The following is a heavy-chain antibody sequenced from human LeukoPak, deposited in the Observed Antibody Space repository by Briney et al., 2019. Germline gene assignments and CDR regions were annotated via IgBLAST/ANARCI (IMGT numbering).Heavy chain of an antibody. Sequence: AGGSLRLSCAAPGFTFSSYGMHWVRQAPGKGLEWVAVIWYDGSNKYYADSVKGRFTISRDNSKNTLYLQMNSLRAEDTAVYYCARVGYDSSGYWGQGTLVTVSS. CDR2: IWYDGSNK. CDR3: ARVGYDSSGY. V-gene: IGHV3-33*01. D-gene: IGHD3-22*01. CDR1: GFTFSSYG. J-gene: IGHJ4*02.